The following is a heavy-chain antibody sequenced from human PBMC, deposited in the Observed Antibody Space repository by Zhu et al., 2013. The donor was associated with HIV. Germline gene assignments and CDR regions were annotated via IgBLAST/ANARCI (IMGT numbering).Heavy chain of an antibody. Sequence: QVQLVQSGAEVKKPGSSVKVSCKASGGTFSSYAISWVRQAPGQGLEWMGGIIPIFGTANYAQKFQGRVTITADESTSTAYMELSSLRSEDTAVYYCAREERGYCSSTSCYGIFDYWGQGTLVTVSS. D-gene: IGHD2-2*01. V-gene: IGHV1-69*01. CDR2: IIPIFGTA. CDR3: AREERGYCSSTSCYGIFDY. CDR1: GGTFSSYA. J-gene: IGHJ4*02.